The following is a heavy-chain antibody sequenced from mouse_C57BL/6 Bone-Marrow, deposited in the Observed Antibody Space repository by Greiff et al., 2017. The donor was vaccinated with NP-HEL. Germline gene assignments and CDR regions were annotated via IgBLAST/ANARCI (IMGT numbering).Heavy chain of an antibody. CDR3: ATYGNSRDY. CDR2: ISYDGSN. CDR1: GYSITSGYY. J-gene: IGHJ2*01. Sequence: EVKLMESGPGLVKPSQSLSLTCSVTGYSITSGYYWNWIRQFPGNKLEWMGYISYDGSNNYNPSLKNRISITRDTSTNQFFLKLNSVTTEDTATYYCATYGNSRDYWGQGTTLTVSS. V-gene: IGHV3-6*01. D-gene: IGHD2-1*01.